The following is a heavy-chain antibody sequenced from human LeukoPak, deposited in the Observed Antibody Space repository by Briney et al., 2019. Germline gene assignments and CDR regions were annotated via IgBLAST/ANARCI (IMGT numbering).Heavy chain of an antibody. V-gene: IGHV2-5*02. D-gene: IGHD3-9*01. CDR2: IYWDDDK. Sequence: SGPTLVNPTQTLTLTCTFSGFSLSTSGVGVGWIRQPPGKALEWLALIYWDDDKRYSPSLKGRLTITKDTSKNQVVLTMTNMDPVDTATYYCAHSHSPHYDILTGYYMGGEYYFDYWGQGTLVTVSS. CDR1: GFSLSTSGVG. CDR3: AHSHSPHYDILTGYYMGGEYYFDY. J-gene: IGHJ4*02.